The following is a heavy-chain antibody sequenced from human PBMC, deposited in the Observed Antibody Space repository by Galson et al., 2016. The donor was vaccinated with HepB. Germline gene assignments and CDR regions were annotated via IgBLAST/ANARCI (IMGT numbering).Heavy chain of an antibody. Sequence: ETLSLTCAVSGDSISSGNWWSWVRQPPGKGLEWIGEIYHSGTANYNPSLESRGTMSLDKSKNQISLKVTSVTAADTAVYYCARHVGVLGTRGFDYWGQGTLVTVSS. D-gene: IGHD2-2*01. CDR2: IYHSGTA. V-gene: IGHV4-4*02. J-gene: IGHJ4*02. CDR1: GDSISSGNW. CDR3: ARHVGVLGTRGFDY.